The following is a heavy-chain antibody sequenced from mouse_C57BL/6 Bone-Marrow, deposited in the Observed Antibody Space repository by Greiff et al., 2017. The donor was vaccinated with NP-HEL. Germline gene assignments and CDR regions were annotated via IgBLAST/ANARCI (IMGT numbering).Heavy chain of an antibody. J-gene: IGHJ4*01. V-gene: IGHV1-19*01. CDR3: ARRDYYAMDY. Sequence: VQLQQSGPVLVKPGASVKMSCKASGYTFTDYYMNWVKQSHGKSLEWIGVINPYNGGTSYNQKFKGKATLTVDKSSSTAYMELNSLTSEDSAVDYCARRDYYAMDYWGQGTSVTVSS. CDR2: INPYNGGT. CDR1: GYTFTDYY.